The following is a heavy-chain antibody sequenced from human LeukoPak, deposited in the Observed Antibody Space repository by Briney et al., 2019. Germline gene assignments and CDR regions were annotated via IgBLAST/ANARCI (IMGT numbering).Heavy chain of an antibody. V-gene: IGHV4-59*01. CDR1: GGSISSYY. CDR2: IYNSGNT. CDR3: ARVGAYNWFDP. Sequence: SETLSLTCTVSGGSISSYYWSWIRQPPGKRLEWIGYIYNSGNTNYNPSLKSRGTISVDTSKNQFSLKLSSVTAADTAVYYCARVGAYNWFDPWGQGTLVTVSS. D-gene: IGHD3-10*01. J-gene: IGHJ5*02.